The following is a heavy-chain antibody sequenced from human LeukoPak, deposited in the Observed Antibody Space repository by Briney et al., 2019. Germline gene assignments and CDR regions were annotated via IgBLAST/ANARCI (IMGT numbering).Heavy chain of an antibody. CDR1: TFIFSEYD. CDR2: ISKNGHTT. CDR3: ARDWALDS. D-gene: IGHD3-16*01. J-gene: IGHJ4*02. V-gene: IGHV3-48*03. Sequence: GGSLRLSCDTSTFIFSEYDMNWVLQAPGKGLEWVSYISKNGHTTYYADSLEGRFTISRDNAKMSLYLQMSSLRVEDTAVYYCARDWALDSWGRGTLVTVSS.